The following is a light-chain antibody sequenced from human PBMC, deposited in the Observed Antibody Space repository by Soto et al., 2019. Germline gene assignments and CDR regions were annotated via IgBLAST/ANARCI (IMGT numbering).Light chain of an antibody. CDR1: SSDVGGYNY. J-gene: IGLJ2*01. V-gene: IGLV2-14*01. Sequence: QSALTQTASVSGSPGQSITISCTGTSSDVGGYNYVSWYQQHPGKAPKLMIYEVSNRPSGVSNRFSGSKSGNTASLTISGLQAEDEADYCCSSYTSSVVFGGGTKVTVL. CDR3: SSYTSSVV. CDR2: EVS.